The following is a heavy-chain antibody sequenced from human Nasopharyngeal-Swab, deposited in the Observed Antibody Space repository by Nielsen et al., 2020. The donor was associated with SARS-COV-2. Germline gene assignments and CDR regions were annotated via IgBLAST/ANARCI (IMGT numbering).Heavy chain of an antibody. Sequence: GESLKISCKASGYSFTNYWIGWVPQMPGPGLESTGLIQPGYSIIRYIPSFQCQVPISVDKSLSTTYLQCSNLKASDAATYYCARRGDCNGHPCYSDYWGQGTLVTVSS. CDR1: GYSFTNYW. CDR2: IQPGYSII. CDR3: ARRGDCNGHPCYSDY. D-gene: IGHD2-21*02. J-gene: IGHJ4*02. V-gene: IGHV5-51*01.